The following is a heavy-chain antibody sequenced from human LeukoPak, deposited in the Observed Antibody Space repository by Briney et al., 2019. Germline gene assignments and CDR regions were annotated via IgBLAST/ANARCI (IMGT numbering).Heavy chain of an antibody. D-gene: IGHD6-6*01. CDR3: AREHSSSSGKVFDY. CDR2: INPNSGGT. J-gene: IGHJ4*02. CDR1: GYTFPGYY. V-gene: IGHV1-2*02. Sequence: VVSVKVSCKASGYTFPGYYMHWVRQAPGQGLEWMGWINPNSGGTNYAQKFQGRVTMTRDTSISTAYMELSRLRSDDTAVYYCAREHSSSSGKVFDYWGQGTLVTVSS.